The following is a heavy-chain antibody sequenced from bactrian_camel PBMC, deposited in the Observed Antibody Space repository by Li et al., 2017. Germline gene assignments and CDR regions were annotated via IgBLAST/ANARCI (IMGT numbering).Heavy chain of an antibody. D-gene: IGHD6*01. CDR3: AAGPWYTDEYKY. J-gene: IGHJ4*01. CDR2: IYSDGNT. CDR1: GFTFSSSY. V-gene: IGHV3-2*01. Sequence: HVQLVESGGGLVQPGGSLRLSCAASGFTFSSSYMSWVRQAPGKGLEWVSTIYSDGNTAYADSVKGRFTISQDKPRSTVYLQMISLESEDTALYYCAAGPWYTDEYKYWGQGTQVTVS.